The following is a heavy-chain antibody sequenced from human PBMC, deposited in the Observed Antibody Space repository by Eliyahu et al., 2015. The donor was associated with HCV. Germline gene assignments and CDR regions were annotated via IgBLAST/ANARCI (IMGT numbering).Heavy chain of an antibody. J-gene: IGHJ5*02. V-gene: IGHV1-69*01. D-gene: IGHD6-13*01. CDR3: ARVDSSSWYRGENWFDP. Sequence: LEWMGGIIPIFGTANYTQKFQGRVTITADESTSTAYMELSSLRSEDTAVYYCARVDSSSWYRGENWFDPWGQGTLVTVSS. CDR2: IIPIFGTA.